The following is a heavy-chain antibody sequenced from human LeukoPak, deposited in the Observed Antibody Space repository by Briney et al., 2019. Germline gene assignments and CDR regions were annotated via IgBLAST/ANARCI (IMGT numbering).Heavy chain of an antibody. CDR3: ARGSITVVPAFDI. CDR1: GGSLSTYY. D-gene: IGHD3-3*01. CDR2: IYHSGKS. Sequence: PSETLSLTCALSGGSLSTYYWSWLRQPPGKGLEWIGYIYHSGKSSYNPSLKSRVTISVDTSKNQFSLRLSSVTAADTAVYYCARGSITVVPAFDIWGQGTMVTVSS. V-gene: IGHV4-59*12. J-gene: IGHJ3*02.